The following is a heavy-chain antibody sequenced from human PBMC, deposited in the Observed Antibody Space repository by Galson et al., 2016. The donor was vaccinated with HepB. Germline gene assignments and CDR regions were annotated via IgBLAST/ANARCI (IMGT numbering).Heavy chain of an antibody. V-gene: IGHV1-46*01. CDR1: GDTFTNYY. Sequence: SVKVSCKASGDTFTNYYMHWVRQAPGQGLEWMGINNPSGGGGSPAYAPKFHGRVTMIRDTSSSTVHMELSSLRSEDTAIYYCARAMAAVAGAPDYWGQGTLVTVSS. D-gene: IGHD6-19*01. CDR3: ARAMAAVAGAPDY. J-gene: IGHJ4*02. CDR2: NNPSGGGGSP.